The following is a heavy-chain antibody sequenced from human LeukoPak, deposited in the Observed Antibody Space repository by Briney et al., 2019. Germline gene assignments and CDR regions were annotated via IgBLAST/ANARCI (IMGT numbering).Heavy chain of an antibody. CDR3: ARDLVLQTRIAAAGSFASIRLGAFDI. CDR2: IYPADSGT. Sequence: GESLQISCKGSGYRFTNYWIGWVRQVPGKGLEWMGIIYPADSGTRYSPSFQGQVTISADKSISTAYLQWRSLKASDTAIYYCARDLVLQTRIAAAGSFASIRLGAFDIWGQGTMVTVSS. CDR1: GYRFTNYW. D-gene: IGHD6-13*01. J-gene: IGHJ3*02. V-gene: IGHV5-51*01.